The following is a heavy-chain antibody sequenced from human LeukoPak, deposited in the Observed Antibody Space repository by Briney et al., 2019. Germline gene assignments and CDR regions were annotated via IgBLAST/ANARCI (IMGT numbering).Heavy chain of an antibody. CDR1: GYTFTGYY. CDR2: INPSGGST. V-gene: IGHV1-46*01. J-gene: IGHJ5*02. Sequence: ASVKVSCKASGYTFTGYYMHWVRQAPGQGLEWMGIINPSGGSTSYAQKFQGRVTMTRDTSTSTVYMELSSLRSEDTAVYYCARELWFGELLSHNWFDPWGQGTLVTVSS. D-gene: IGHD3-10*01. CDR3: ARELWFGELLSHNWFDP.